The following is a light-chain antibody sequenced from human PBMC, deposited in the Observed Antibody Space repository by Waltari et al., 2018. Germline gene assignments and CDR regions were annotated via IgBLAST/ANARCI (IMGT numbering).Light chain of an antibody. CDR3: CSYAGSSYV. CDR2: DVS. J-gene: IGLJ1*01. CDR1: SSDVGGYNY. V-gene: IGLV2-11*01. Sequence: QSALTQPRSVSGSPGQSVTIPCTGTSSDVGGYNYVSWYQQPPGKAPKIMIYDVSKRPSGVPDRFSGSKSGNTASLTISGLQAEDEADYYCCSYAGSSYVFGTGTKVTVL.